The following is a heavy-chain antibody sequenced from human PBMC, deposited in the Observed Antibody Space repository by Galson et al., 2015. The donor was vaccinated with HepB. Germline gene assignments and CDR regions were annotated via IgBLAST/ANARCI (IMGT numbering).Heavy chain of an antibody. Sequence: CAISGDSVSSNSAAWNWIRQSPSRGLEWLGRTYYRSKWYNDYAVSVKSRITINPDTSKNQFSLQLNSVTPEDTAVYYCARTYYYDSSGYWANGMDVWGQGTTVTVSS. CDR3: ARTYYYDSSGYWANGMDV. D-gene: IGHD3-22*01. V-gene: IGHV6-1*01. CDR2: TYYRSKWYN. CDR1: GDSVSSNSAA. J-gene: IGHJ6*02.